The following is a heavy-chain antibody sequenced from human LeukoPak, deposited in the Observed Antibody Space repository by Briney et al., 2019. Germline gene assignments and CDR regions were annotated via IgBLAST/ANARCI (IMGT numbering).Heavy chain of an antibody. CDR1: GYTFTGYY. J-gene: IGHJ5*02. D-gene: IGHD7-27*01. CDR2: INPNSGGNT. Sequence: GASVKVSCKASGYTFTGYYMDWVRQAPGQGLEWMGWINPNSGGNTNYAPKFQDRATMTTDTSTSTAYMELRSLRFDDTAVYYCARDFAWGSGGAPIDDNWLDPWGQGTLVTVSS. CDR3: ARDFAWGSGGAPIDDNWLDP. V-gene: IGHV1-2*02.